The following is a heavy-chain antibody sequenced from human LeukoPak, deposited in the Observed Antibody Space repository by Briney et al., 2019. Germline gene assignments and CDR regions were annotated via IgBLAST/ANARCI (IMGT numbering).Heavy chain of an antibody. Sequence: SETLSLTCSVSGGSVTSGSYYWSWIRQPAGKGLEWIGRISTSGSTNYNPSLKSRVTMSLDTSKNQFSLKLNSLTAADTAVYYWARGGALANDYWGQGALVTVSS. J-gene: IGHJ4*02. CDR2: ISTSGST. D-gene: IGHD4/OR15-4a*01. CDR3: ARGGALANDY. V-gene: IGHV4-61*02. CDR1: GGSVTSGSYY.